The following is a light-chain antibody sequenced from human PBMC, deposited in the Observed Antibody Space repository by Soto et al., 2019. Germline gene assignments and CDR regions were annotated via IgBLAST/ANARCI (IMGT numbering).Light chain of an antibody. Sequence: GDTVTITCRASQSISSWLAWYQQKPGKAPKLLIYKASTLQSGVPSRFSGSGSGTEFTLTISTLQPDDFATYYCQQYSSYWTFGQGSKVESK. CDR1: QSISSW. J-gene: IGKJ1*01. CDR3: QQYSSYWT. V-gene: IGKV1-5*03. CDR2: KAS.